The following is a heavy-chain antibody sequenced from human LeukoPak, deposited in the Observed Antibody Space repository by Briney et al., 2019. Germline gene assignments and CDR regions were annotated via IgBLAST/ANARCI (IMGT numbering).Heavy chain of an antibody. D-gene: IGHD6-19*01. J-gene: IGHJ4*02. CDR2: ITGSGGSA. CDR3: AKFIAVYYFDY. Sequence: GGSLRLSCAVSGFSFSSYAMSWVRQVPGKGLEWVSAITGSGGSAYYADSVRGRFTISRDNSKNTLYLQMNSLRAEDTAVYYCAKFIAVYYFDYWGQGTLVTVSS. CDR1: GFSFSSYA. V-gene: IGHV3-23*01.